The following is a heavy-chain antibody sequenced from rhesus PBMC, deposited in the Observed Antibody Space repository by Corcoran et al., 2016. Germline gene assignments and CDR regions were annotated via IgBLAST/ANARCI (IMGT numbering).Heavy chain of an antibody. CDR3: GRRPRNYGLDS. CDR1: GDSLSSRHW. J-gene: IGHJ6*01. Sequence: QVQLQESGPGLVKASETLSLSCGVSGDSLSSRHWWTWIRQSPGKGLEWIGEFYGGSGSTNYNPSLKSRVTISADTSKKQFSLKLSSVTAADTAVYYCGRRPRNYGLDSWGQGVVVTVSS. CDR2: FYGGSGST. V-gene: IGHV4S7*01.